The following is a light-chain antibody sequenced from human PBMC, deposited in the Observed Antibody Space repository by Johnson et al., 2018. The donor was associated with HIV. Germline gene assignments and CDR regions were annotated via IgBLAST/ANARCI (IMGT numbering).Light chain of an antibody. Sequence: QSVLTQPPSVSAAPGQKVTISCSGSSSNIGNNYVSWYQQLPGTAPKLLIYENNKRPSGIPDRFSGSKSGTSATLGITGLQTGDEADYYCGTWDSSLSAVYGFVTGTKVTVL. CDR1: SSNIGNNY. J-gene: IGLJ1*01. V-gene: IGLV1-51*02. CDR2: ENN. CDR3: GTWDSSLSAVYG.